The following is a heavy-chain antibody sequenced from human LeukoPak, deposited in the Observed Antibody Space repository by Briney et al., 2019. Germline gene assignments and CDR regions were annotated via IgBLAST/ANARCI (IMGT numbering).Heavy chain of an antibody. CDR3: VALSSSHPLDY. D-gene: IGHD2-2*01. J-gene: IGHJ4*02. V-gene: IGHV3-33*01. CDR1: GFTFSSYG. Sequence: GGSLRLSCAASGFTFSSYGMHWVRQAPGKGLEWVAVIWYDGSNKYYADSVKGRFTISRDNSKNTLYLQMNSLRAEDTAVYYCVALSSSHPLDYWGQGTLVTVSS. CDR2: IWYDGSNK.